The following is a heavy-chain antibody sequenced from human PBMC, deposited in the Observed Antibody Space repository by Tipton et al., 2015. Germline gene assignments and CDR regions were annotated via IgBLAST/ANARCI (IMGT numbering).Heavy chain of an antibody. D-gene: IGHD3-16*02. J-gene: IGHJ4*02. CDR1: GFTFSSYG. CDR2: ISNGGNKK. CDR3: AKVQESYDYVRGSYRPKGGYFDY. Sequence: SLRLSCAASGFTFSSYGMHWVRQAPGKGLEWVARISNGGNKKYYADSVKGRFTIFRDNSKNTLYLQMNSLRAEDTAVYYCAKVQESYDYVRGSYRPKGGYFDYWGQGTLVTVSS. V-gene: IGHV3-30*18.